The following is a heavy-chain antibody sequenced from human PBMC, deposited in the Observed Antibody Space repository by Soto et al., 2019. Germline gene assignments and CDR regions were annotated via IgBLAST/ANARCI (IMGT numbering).Heavy chain of an antibody. J-gene: IGHJ5*02. CDR1: GYTFTSYG. V-gene: IGHV1-8*02. Sequence: ASVKVSCKASGYTFTSYGISWVRQAPGQGLEWMGWMNANSGNTGYEQKFQGRVTMTRNTSISTAYMELSSLRSEDTAVYYCARERSAAGTGWFDPWGQGTLVTVSS. CDR2: MNANSGNT. D-gene: IGHD6-13*01. CDR3: ARERSAAGTGWFDP.